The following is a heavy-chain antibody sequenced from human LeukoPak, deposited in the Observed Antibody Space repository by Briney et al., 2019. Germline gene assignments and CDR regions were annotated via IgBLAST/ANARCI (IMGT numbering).Heavy chain of an antibody. V-gene: IGHV3-9*01. CDR2: ISWNSGSK. Sequence: PGGSLRLSCAASGFTFDDYAMHWVRQAPGKGLEWVSGISWNSGSKGYADSVKGRFTTSRDNAKNSLYLQMNSLRAEDTALYYCAKDIYYGSGSYGYYFDYWGQGTLVTVSS. CDR3: AKDIYYGSGSYGYYFDY. D-gene: IGHD3-10*01. CDR1: GFTFDDYA. J-gene: IGHJ4*02.